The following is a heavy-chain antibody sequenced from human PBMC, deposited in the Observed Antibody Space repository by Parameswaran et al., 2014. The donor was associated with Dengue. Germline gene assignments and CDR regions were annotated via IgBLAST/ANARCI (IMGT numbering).Heavy chain of an antibody. J-gene: IGHJ6*02. CDR2: INHSGST. V-gene: IGHV4-34*01. D-gene: IGHD6-13*01. CDR3: ARERILAAVRYYYYGMDV. Sequence: WIRQPPGKGLEWIGEINHSGSTNYNPPLKSRVTISVDTSKNQFSLKLSSVTAADTAVYYCARERILAAVRYYYYGMDVWGQGTTVTVSS.